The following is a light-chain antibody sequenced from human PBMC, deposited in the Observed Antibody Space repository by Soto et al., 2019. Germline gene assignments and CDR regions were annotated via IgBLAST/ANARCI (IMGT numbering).Light chain of an antibody. J-gene: IGLJ2*01. CDR3: QSYDSSLSAVV. CDR1: SSNIGAGYD. Sequence: QAVVTQPPSVSGAPGQRVTISCTGSSSNIGAGYDVHWYEHLPGTAPKLLIYGNNNRPSGVPDRFSGSKSGSSASLAITGLQAEEEADYYCQSYDSSLSAVVFGGGTKLTVL. CDR2: GNN. V-gene: IGLV1-40*01.